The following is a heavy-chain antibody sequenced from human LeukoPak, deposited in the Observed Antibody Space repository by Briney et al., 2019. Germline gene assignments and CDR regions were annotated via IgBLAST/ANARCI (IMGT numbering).Heavy chain of an antibody. V-gene: IGHV1-69*04. D-gene: IGHD2-15*01. CDR1: GGTFSSYA. J-gene: IGHJ4*02. CDR3: ARNLYGGNFDY. CDR2: IIPILGIA. Sequence: GASVKVSCKASGGTFSSYAISWVRQAPGQGLEWMGRIIPILGIANYAQKFQGRVTITADKSTSTAYIELSSLRSEDTAVYYCARNLYGGNFDYWGQGTLVTVSS.